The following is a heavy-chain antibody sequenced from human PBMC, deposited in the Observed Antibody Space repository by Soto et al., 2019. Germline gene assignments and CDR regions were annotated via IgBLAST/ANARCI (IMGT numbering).Heavy chain of an antibody. CDR3: VRQAHTKYYYDMAGYFGC. J-gene: IGHJ4*02. V-gene: IGHV4-59*08. Sequence: PSETLSLTCSVSGGSISSLYWSWLRLLPRKGLEWIGYIYYSGSTYYNPSLKSRVTISVATSKNQFTLKLSSVTGADTAVYYCVRQAHTKYYYDMAGYFGCWGQGTLVTVSS. CDR2: IYYSGST. D-gene: IGHD3-22*01. CDR1: GGSISSLY.